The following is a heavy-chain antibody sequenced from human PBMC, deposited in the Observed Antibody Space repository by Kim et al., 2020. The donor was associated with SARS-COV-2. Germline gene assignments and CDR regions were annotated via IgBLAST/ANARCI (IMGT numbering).Heavy chain of an antibody. J-gene: IGHJ6*02. CDR2: IYYSGST. CDR1: GGSISSSSYY. V-gene: IGHV4-39*07. Sequence: SETLSLTCTVSGGSISSSSYYWGWIRQPPGKGLEWIGSIYYSGSTYYNPSLKSRVTISVDTSKNQFSLKLSSVTAADTAVYYCAREEMAKPPYYYGMDVWGQGTTVTVSS. D-gene: IGHD5-12*01. CDR3: AREEMAKPPYYYGMDV.